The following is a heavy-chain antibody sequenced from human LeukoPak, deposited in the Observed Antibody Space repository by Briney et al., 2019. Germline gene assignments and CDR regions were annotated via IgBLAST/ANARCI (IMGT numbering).Heavy chain of an antibody. CDR2: INTNTGNP. CDR1: GYTFTGYY. D-gene: IGHD4-17*01. V-gene: IGHV7-4-1*02. CDR3: ARDYGDGDYVSWFDP. J-gene: IGHJ5*02. Sequence: ASVKVSCKASGYTFTGYYMHWVRQAPGQGLEWMGWINTNTGNPTYAQGFTGRFVFSLDTSVSTAYLQISSLKAEDTAVYYCARDYGDGDYVSWFDPWGQGTLVTVSS.